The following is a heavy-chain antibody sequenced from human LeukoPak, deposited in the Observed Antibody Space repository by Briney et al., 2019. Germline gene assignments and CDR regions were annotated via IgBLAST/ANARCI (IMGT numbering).Heavy chain of an antibody. V-gene: IGHV3-9*01. CDR1: GFTFDDSA. Sequence: PGRSLRLSCAASGFTFDDSAMHWVRQAPGKGLDWDSGISWNSGSIGYADSVKGRFTISRDNAKNSLYLQMNSLRAEDTALYYCAKDIKEMATITGIFDYWGQGTLVTVSS. CDR3: AKDIKEMATITGIFDY. J-gene: IGHJ4*02. CDR2: ISWNSGSI. D-gene: IGHD5-24*01.